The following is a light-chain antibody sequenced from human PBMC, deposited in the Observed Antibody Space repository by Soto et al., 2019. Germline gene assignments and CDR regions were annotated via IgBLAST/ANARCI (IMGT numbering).Light chain of an antibody. CDR2: GAS. CDR1: QSISSSY. Sequence: GLMQSPGTLSLSPSKRATLTCTASQSISSSYLAWYQQKPGHAHRLLIYGASSRATGIPDRFSGSGSGTDFTLTIPRLEPEDVAVFYCQQYGSSEIIFGQGTRLENK. J-gene: IGKJ5*01. CDR3: QQYGSSEII. V-gene: IGKV3-20*01.